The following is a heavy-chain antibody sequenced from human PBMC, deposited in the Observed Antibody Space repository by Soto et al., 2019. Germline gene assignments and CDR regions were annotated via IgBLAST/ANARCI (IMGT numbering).Heavy chain of an antibody. CDR2: IYYSGST. CDR3: ARLPTMNYYYYYMDV. Sequence: SETLSLTCTVSGGSISSSSYYWGWIRQPPGKGLEWIGSIYYSGSTYYNPSLKSRVTISVDTSKNQFSLKLSSVTAADTAVYYCARLPTMNYYYYYMDVWGKGTTVTVSS. V-gene: IGHV4-39*01. CDR1: GGSISSSSYY. J-gene: IGHJ6*03. D-gene: IGHD5-12*01.